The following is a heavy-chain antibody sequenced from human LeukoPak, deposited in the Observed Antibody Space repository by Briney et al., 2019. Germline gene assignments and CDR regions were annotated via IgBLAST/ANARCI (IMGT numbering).Heavy chain of an antibody. V-gene: IGHV1-2*02. J-gene: IGHJ4*02. Sequence: ASVKVSCKASGYTFTSYYMHWVRQAPGQGLEWMVWINPNSGGTNYAQKFQGRVTMTRYTSISTAYMELSRLRSDDTAVYYCARSPLRYYDFWSGFPPYYFDYWGQGTLVTVSS. CDR1: GYTFTSYY. D-gene: IGHD3-3*01. CDR3: ARSPLRYYDFWSGFPPYYFDY. CDR2: INPNSGGT.